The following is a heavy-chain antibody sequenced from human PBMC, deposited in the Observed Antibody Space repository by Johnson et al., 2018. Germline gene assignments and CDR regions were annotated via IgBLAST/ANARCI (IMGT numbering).Heavy chain of an antibody. Sequence: EVQLVESGGGLVQPGGSLRLSCAASGFTFSSYDMHWVRQATGKRLEWVSTIDTAGDTYYAGSVKGRFTISRENAKNSLYLQMNSLRAGDTAVYYCARGISDAFDIWGQGTMVTVSS. CDR2: IDTAGDT. CDR3: ARGISDAFDI. CDR1: GFTFSSYD. V-gene: IGHV3-13*01. J-gene: IGHJ3*02.